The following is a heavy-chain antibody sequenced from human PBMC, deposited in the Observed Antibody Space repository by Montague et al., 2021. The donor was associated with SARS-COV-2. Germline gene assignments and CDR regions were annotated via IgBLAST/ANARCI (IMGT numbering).Heavy chain of an antibody. CDR1: DGSMSRSNW. Sequence: SETLSLTCAVSDGSMSRSNWWSWVRQPPGKGLEWIGEIYHGELSFSGATHYNPSFESRVTISVDKSKNQLSLTLMSMTAADSAVYYCARQPGGYVGTDHWGQGALVTVSS. D-gene: IGHD6-13*01. CDR2: IYHGELSFSGAT. V-gene: IGHV4-4*02. CDR3: ARQPGGYVGTDH. J-gene: IGHJ4*02.